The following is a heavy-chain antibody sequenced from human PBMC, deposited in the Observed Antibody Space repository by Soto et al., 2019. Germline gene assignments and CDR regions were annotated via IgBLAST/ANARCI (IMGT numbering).Heavy chain of an antibody. J-gene: IGHJ6*03. CDR2: INHSGST. D-gene: IGHD2-15*01. CDR3: ARGWGNRGVVDAYYYDMDV. Sequence: SETLSLTCAVYGGSFSGYYWSWIRQPPGKGLEWIGEINHSGSTNYNPSLRSRVTISVDTSKNQFSLKLSSVTAADTAVYYCARGWGNRGVVDAYYYDMDVWGKGTTVTVSS. V-gene: IGHV4-34*01. CDR1: GGSFSGYY.